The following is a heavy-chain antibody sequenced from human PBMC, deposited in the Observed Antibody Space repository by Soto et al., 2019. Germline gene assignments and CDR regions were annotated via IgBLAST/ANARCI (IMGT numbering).Heavy chain of an antibody. CDR1: GGSVSSGSYY. V-gene: IGHV4-61*01. D-gene: IGHD3-22*01. CDR2: IYYSGST. Sequence: QVQLQESGPGLVKPSETLSLSCTVSGGSVSSGSYYWSWVRQPPGKGLEWIGYIYYSGSTNYNPSLKSRVSISVDTSKNQFSLKLSSVTAAETAVYYCARDNYYAGSGWLYWGQGTLVTVSS. J-gene: IGHJ4*02. CDR3: ARDNYYAGSGWLY.